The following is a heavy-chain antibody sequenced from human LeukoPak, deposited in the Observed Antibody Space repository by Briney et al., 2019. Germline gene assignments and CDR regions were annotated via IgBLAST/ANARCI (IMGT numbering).Heavy chain of an antibody. Sequence: SETLSLTCTVSGGSISSYYWSWIRQPPGKGLEWIGYIYYSGSTNYNPSLKSRVTISVDTSKNQFSLKLSSVTAADTAVYYCARDLELEYSHWFDPWGQGTLVTVSS. J-gene: IGHJ5*02. CDR2: IYYSGST. D-gene: IGHD5-18*01. CDR3: ARDLELEYSHWFDP. V-gene: IGHV4-59*01. CDR1: GGSISSYY.